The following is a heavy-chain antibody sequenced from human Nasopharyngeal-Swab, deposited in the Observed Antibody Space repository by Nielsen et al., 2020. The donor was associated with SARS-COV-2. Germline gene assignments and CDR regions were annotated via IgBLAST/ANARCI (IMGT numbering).Heavy chain of an antibody. CDR1: GFTFSIYW. CDR3: ARDFGYCRGGACTYFGMDA. J-gene: IGHJ6*02. Sequence: GESLKISCVATGFTFSIYWIHWVRQVPGKGLAWVSRIKNDGSGTVYADSVEGRFTISRDNAKNTLYLQMNSLRVEDTAVYFCARDFGYCRGGACTYFGMDAWGQGTTVTVSS. D-gene: IGHD2-15*01. V-gene: IGHV3-74*01. CDR2: IKNDGSGT.